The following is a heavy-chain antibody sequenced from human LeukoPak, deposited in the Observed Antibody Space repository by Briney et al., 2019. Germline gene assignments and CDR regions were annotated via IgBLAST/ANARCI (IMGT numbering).Heavy chain of an antibody. D-gene: IGHD6-6*01. J-gene: IGHJ4*02. CDR1: GGSISSYY. CDR3: ARDADSSSHFDY. CDR2: IYYSGTT. Sequence: SETLSLTCTVSGGSISSYYWSWIRQPPGKGLEWIGYIYYSGTTNYNPSLKSRVTMSVDTSKNQFSLKVSSVTAADTAVYYCARDADSSSHFDYWGQGTLVTVSS. V-gene: IGHV4-59*01.